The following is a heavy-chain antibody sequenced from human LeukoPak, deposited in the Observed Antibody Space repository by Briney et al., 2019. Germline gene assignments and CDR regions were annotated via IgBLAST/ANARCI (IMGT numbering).Heavy chain of an antibody. CDR1: GFTFSSYA. Sequence: PGGSLRLSCAASGFTFSSYAMSWVRQAPRKGLEWVSAISGSGGSTCYADSVKGRFTISRDNSKNTLYLQMNSLRAEDTAVYYCAAYGSGSYYRYYGMDVWGQGTTVTVSS. CDR2: ISGSGGST. D-gene: IGHD3-10*01. J-gene: IGHJ6*02. V-gene: IGHV3-23*01. CDR3: AAYGSGSYYRYYGMDV.